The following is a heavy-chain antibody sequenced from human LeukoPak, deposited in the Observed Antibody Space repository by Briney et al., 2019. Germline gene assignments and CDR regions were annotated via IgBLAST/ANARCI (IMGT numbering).Heavy chain of an antibody. CDR1: GGSISSGSYY. J-gene: IGHJ6*03. CDR2: IYYTGST. Sequence: NPSQTLSLTCTVSGGSISSGSYYWSWIRQPPGKGLEWIGYIYYTGSTNYNPSLKSRVTISVHTSKKQFTLKLSSVTAADTAEYYCAREMGTAMVNGYCSYMDVWGKGTTVTVSS. CDR3: AREMGTAMVNGYCSYMDV. V-gene: IGHV4-61*01. D-gene: IGHD5-18*01.